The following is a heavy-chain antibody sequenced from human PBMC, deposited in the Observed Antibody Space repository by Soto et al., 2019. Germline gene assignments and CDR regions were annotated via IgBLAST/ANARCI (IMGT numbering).Heavy chain of an antibody. CDR1: GGTFSSYA. J-gene: IGHJ6*02. Sequence: SVKVSCKASGGTFSSYAISWVRQAPGQGLEWMGGIIPIFGTANYAQKFQGRVTITADKSTSTAYMELSSLRSEDTAVYYCARDWTSFGVVAPYGMDVWGQGTTVTVSS. D-gene: IGHD3-3*01. V-gene: IGHV1-69*06. CDR2: IIPIFGTA. CDR3: ARDWTSFGVVAPYGMDV.